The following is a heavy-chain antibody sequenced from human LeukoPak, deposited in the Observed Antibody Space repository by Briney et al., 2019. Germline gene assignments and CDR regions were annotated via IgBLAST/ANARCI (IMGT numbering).Heavy chain of an antibody. V-gene: IGHV4-34*01. CDR2: INRSGST. D-gene: IGHD2-2*01. CDR1: GGSFSGYY. CDR3: ARHARYCSSTSCSFDY. Sequence: SETLSLTCAVYGGSFSGYYWSWIRQPPGKGLEWIGEINRSGSTNYNPSLKSRVTISVDTSKNQFSLKLSSVTAADTAVYYCARHARYCSSTSCSFDYWGQGTLVTVSS. J-gene: IGHJ4*02.